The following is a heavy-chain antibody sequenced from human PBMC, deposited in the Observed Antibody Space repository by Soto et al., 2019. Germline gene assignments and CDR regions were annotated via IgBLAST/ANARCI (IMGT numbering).Heavy chain of an antibody. J-gene: IGHJ4*02. CDR3: TIVRVADSALDH. Sequence: PGGSLRLSCVGSGFMFGNNVMHWVRQTPGKGLEWVAFMSYDGSDTFYADSVKGRFTISRDNSKNTLFLHMSNLRAEDTAMYYCTIVRVADSALDHWGQGT. D-gene: IGHD3-10*02. CDR1: GFMFGNNV. CDR2: MSYDGSDT. V-gene: IGHV3-30*02.